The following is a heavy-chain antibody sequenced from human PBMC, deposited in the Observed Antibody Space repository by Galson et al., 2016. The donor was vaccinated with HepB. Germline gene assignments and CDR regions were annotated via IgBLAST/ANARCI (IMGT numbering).Heavy chain of an antibody. V-gene: IGHV3-33*01. CDR3: SRNMVRGVISASDI. D-gene: IGHD3-10*01. Sequence: SLRLSCAVSGFSFSNYDMHWVRQAPGKGLEWLALIWSDGRDKYYADSVKGRFTIYRDNSKSTLYLQINSLRADDTAVYYCSRNMVRGVISASDIWGQGTMLTVSS. CDR2: IWSDGRDK. CDR1: GFSFSNYD. J-gene: IGHJ3*02.